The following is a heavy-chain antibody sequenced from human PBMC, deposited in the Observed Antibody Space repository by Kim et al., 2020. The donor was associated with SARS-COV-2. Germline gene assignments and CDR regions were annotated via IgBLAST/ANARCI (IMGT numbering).Heavy chain of an antibody. CDR2: K. CDR3: ARAYVDERFDY. Sequence: KDYGHSAKGRFTISRDNSKNTLYLQMDSLRPEDMAIYVCARAYVDERFDYWGQGTLVTVSS. J-gene: IGHJ4*02. D-gene: IGHD3-16*01. V-gene: IGHV3-30*01.